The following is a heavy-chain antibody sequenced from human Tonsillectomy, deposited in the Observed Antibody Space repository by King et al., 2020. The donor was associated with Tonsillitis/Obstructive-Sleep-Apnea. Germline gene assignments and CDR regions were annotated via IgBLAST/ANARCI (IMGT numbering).Heavy chain of an antibody. V-gene: IGHV5-51*01. Sequence: QLVQSGAEVKKPGESLKISCKGSGYSFTGYWIGWVRQTPGKGLEWMGIIYPGDSDTRYSPSFQGQVTMSVDKSISTAYLQGNSLKASDTAMYYCARMGIVMVPHFGWFDPWGQGTLVTVSS. CDR3: ARMGIVMVPHFGWFDP. CDR2: IYPGDSDT. CDR1: GYSFTGYW. J-gene: IGHJ5*02. D-gene: IGHD3-22*01.